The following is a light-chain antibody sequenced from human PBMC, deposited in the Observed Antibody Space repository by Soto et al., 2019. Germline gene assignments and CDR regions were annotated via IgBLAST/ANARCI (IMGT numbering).Light chain of an antibody. CDR1: QSVSSDY. Sequence: VLTQSPGTLSLSPGERATLSCRASQSVSSDYLAWYQQKPGQAPRLVIYGASSRATGIPDRFSGSGSGTDFTLTISTLEPEDFAVYYCQQYGSSPWTFGQGTKVDIK. CDR3: QQYGSSPWT. V-gene: IGKV3-20*01. J-gene: IGKJ1*01. CDR2: GAS.